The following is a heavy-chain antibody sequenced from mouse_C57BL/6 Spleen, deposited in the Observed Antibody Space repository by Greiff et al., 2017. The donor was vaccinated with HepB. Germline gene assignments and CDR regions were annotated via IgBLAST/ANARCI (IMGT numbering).Heavy chain of an antibody. CDR3: ARGIYYDYAMDY. CDR1: GYSFTGYY. Sequence: VQLQQSGPELVKPGASVKISCKASGYSFTGYYMNWVKQSPEKSLEWIGEINPSTGGTTYNQKFKAKATLTVDKSSSTAYMQLKSLTSEDSAVYYCARGIYYDYAMDYWGQGTSVTVSS. CDR2: INPSTGGT. J-gene: IGHJ4*01. D-gene: IGHD2-4*01. V-gene: IGHV1-42*01.